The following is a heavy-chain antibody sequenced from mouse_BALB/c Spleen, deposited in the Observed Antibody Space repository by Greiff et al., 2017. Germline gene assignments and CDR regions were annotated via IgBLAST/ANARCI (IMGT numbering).Heavy chain of an antibody. J-gene: IGHJ4*01. V-gene: IGHV2-2*02. Sequence: QVQLQQSGPGLVQPSQSLSITCTVSGFSLTSYGVHWVRQSPGKGLEWLGVIWSGGSTDYNAAFISRLSIIKDNSKSQVFFKMHSLQANDTAIYYCARNSYDRYDAMDYWGQGTSVTVSS. CDR3: ARNSYDRYDAMDY. CDR2: IWSGGST. D-gene: IGHD2-14*01. CDR1: GFSLTSYG.